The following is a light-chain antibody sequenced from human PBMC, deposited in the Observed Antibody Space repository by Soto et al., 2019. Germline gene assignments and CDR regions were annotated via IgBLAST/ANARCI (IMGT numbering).Light chain of an antibody. CDR3: AAWDDSLSGPV. Sequence: QSVLIQPPSASGTPGQRVTISCSGSNSNIGSNNVNWYQQLPGTAPKLLIYTNNQRLSGVPDRFSGSKSGTSVSLAISGLQSEDEADYYCAAWDDSLSGPVFGGGTKLTVL. J-gene: IGLJ2*01. CDR1: NSNIGSNN. V-gene: IGLV1-44*01. CDR2: TNN.